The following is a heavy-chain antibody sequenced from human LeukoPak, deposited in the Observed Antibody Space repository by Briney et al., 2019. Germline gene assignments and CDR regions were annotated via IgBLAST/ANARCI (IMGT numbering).Heavy chain of an antibody. J-gene: IGHJ6*03. V-gene: IGHV4-39*01. CDR3: ARGGRARPYYYYYMDV. CDR1: GGSISSSSYY. CDR2: IYYSGST. D-gene: IGHD1-26*01. Sequence: PSETLSLTCTVSGGSISSSSYYWGWIRQPPGKGLEWIGSIYYSGSTYYNPSLKSRVTISVDTSKNQFSLKLSSVTAADTAVYYCARGGRARPYYYYYMDVWGKGTTVTVSS.